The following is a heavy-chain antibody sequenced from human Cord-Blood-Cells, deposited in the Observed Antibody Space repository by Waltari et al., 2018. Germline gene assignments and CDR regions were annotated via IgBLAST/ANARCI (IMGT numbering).Heavy chain of an antibody. CDR2: INRDGSST. CDR1: GFTFSSYW. CDR3: ARDITMVRGDDAFDI. J-gene: IGHJ3*02. D-gene: IGHD3-10*01. V-gene: IGHV3-74*01. Sequence: EVQLVESGGGLVQPGGSLRLSCAASGFTFSSYWMHWVRQAPGKGLVWVSRINRDGSSTSYADSVKGRFTISRDNAKNTLYLQMNSLRAEDTAVYYCARDITMVRGDDAFDIWGQGTMVTVSS.